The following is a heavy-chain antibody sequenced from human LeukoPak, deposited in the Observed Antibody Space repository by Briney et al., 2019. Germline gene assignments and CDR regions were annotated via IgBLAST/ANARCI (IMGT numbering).Heavy chain of an antibody. CDR3: AKMQGYFDL. V-gene: IGHV3-21*04. J-gene: IGHJ2*01. CDR2: ISSRSSDI. CDR1: GFAFYDYS. Sequence: GGSLRLSCAASGFAFYDYSMNWVRQAPGKGLEWVSTISSRSSDIYYADSVRGRLTISRDNAQNSLYLQMNSLSAEDTAVYYCAKMQGYFDLWGRGTLVTASS.